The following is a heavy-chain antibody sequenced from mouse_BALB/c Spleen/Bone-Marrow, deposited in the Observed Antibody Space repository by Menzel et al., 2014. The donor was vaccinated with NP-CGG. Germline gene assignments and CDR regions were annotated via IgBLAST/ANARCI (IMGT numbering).Heavy chain of an antibody. CDR2: INPSNGRT. D-gene: IGHD1-1*01. CDR1: GYTFTSYW. Sequence: VKLQGSGAELVKPGASVKLSCKASGYTFTSYWMHWVKQRPGQGLEWIGEINPSNGRTNYNEKFKSKATLTVDKSSSTAYMQLSSLTSEDSAVYYCARWNYYGSLYWYFDVWGAGTTVTVSS. CDR3: ARWNYYGSLYWYFDV. V-gene: IGHV1S81*02. J-gene: IGHJ1*01.